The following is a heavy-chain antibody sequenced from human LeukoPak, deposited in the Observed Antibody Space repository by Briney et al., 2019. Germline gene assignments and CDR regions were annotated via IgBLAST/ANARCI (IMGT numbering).Heavy chain of an antibody. D-gene: IGHD1-26*01. V-gene: IGHV4-34*01. Sequence: SETLSLTCAVYGGSFSGYYWSWIRQPPGKGLEWIGEIYHSGSTSYNPSLKSRVTISVDTSKNQFSLKLSSVTAADTAVYYCASGSYFRFDYWGQGTLVTVSS. CDR3: ASGSYFRFDY. CDR1: GGSFSGYY. CDR2: IYHSGST. J-gene: IGHJ4*02.